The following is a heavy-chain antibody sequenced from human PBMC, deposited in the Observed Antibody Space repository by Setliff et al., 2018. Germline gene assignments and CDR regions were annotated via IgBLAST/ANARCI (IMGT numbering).Heavy chain of an antibody. J-gene: IGHJ4*02. CDR1: GYNFNSHW. D-gene: IGHD3-22*01. V-gene: IGHV5-51*01. Sequence: GESLKISCATSGYNFNSHWIAWVRQVPGGGLEWMGLIFPADSETRYSPSFQGQFTMSVDTSINTAYLQWSSLKASDTAMYYCARRDNYYDTTGYSYYFDDWGQGTLVTVSS. CDR2: IFPADSET. CDR3: ARRDNYYDTTGYSYYFDD.